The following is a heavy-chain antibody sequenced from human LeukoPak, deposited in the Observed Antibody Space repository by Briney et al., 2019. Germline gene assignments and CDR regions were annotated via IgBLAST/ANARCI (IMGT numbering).Heavy chain of an antibody. CDR3: ARGREDYYVSSGFDY. CDR1: GGSISSGSYY. J-gene: IGHJ4*02. CDR2: IYTSGST. D-gene: IGHD3-22*01. V-gene: IGHV4-61*02. Sequence: PSETLSLTCTVSGGSISSGSYYWSWIRQPAGKGLEWIGRIYTSGSTNYNPSLKSRVTISVDTSKNQFSLKLSSVTAADTAVYYCARGREDYYVSSGFDYWGQGTLVTVSS.